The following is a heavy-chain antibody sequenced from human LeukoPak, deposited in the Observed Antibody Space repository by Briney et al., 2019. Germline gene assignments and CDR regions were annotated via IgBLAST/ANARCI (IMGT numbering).Heavy chain of an antibody. CDR1: GFTFNSYW. J-gene: IGHJ4*02. Sequence: GGSLRLSCAASGFTFNSYWMHWVRQAPGKGLVWVSRINSDGSGTSDADFVKGRFTISRDNSKNTLYLQMNSLKTEDRGVYYCSTDPFRYGYCSGGSCYYWGQGTLVTVSS. CDR3: STDPFRYGYCSGGSCYY. V-gene: IGHV3-74*01. D-gene: IGHD2-15*01. CDR2: INSDGSGT.